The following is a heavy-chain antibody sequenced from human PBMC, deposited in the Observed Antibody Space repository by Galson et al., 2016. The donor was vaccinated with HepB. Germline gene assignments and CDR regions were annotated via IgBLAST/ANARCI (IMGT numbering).Heavy chain of an antibody. J-gene: IGHJ3*02. CDR2: IKSKTDGGTT. Sequence: SLRLSCAASGFTFSNAWMSWVRQAPGKGLEWVGRIKSKTDGGTTDYAAPVKGRFTISRDDSKQTLYLQMNSVKTEDTAVYYCARSYYYGSGSVGDFDTWGQGTMVTVSS. CDR3: ARSYYYGSGSVGDFDT. V-gene: IGHV3-15*01. CDR1: GFTFSNAW. D-gene: IGHD3-10*01.